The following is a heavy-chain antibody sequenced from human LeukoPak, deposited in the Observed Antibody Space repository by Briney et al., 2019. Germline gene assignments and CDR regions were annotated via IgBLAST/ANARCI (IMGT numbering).Heavy chain of an antibody. CDR1: GGSFSGYY. D-gene: IGHD2-21*02. Sequence: SETLSLTCAVYGGSFSGYYWSWIRQPPGKGLEWIGEINHSGSTNYNPSLKSRVTISVDTSKNQFSLKLSSVTAADTAVYYCARVGAVTANFWATDVWGQGTTVTVSS. V-gene: IGHV4-34*01. CDR2: INHSGST. J-gene: IGHJ6*02. CDR3: ARVGAVTANFWATDV.